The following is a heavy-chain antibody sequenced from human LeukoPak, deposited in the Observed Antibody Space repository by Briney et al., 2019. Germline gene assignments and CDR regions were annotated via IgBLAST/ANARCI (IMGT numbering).Heavy chain of an antibody. CDR3: ARETPEYD. Sequence: QPGGSLRPSCAASGFTFSSYSMHLVRHAPGKGLEWVSYISSSSSTIYYADSVKGRITISRDNAKNSLDLQMNSLRDEDTAVYYCARETPEYDWGQGTLVTVSS. CDR2: ISSSSSTI. D-gene: IGHD6-6*01. J-gene: IGHJ4*02. CDR1: GFTFSSYS. V-gene: IGHV3-48*02.